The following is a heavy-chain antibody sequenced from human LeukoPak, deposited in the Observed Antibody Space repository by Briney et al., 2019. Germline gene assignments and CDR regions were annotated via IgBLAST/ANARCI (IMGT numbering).Heavy chain of an antibody. CDR1: GFTVSTNY. Sequence: GGSLRLSCAASGFTVSTNYMSWVRQAPGKGPEWVSVIYYSGNTYYADSVKGRFTISRDNSKNTLYLQMNSLRAEDTAVYYCAKVVIGGWYRYWGQGTLVTVSS. CDR2: IYYSGNT. V-gene: IGHV3-53*01. J-gene: IGHJ4*02. CDR3: AKVVIGGWYRY. D-gene: IGHD6-19*01.